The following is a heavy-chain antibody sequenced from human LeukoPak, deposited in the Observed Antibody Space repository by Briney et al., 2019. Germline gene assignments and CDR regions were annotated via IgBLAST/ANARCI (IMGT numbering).Heavy chain of an antibody. D-gene: IGHD3-10*01. Sequence: PGGSLRLSCAASGFTFSSYSMNWVRQAPGKGLEWVSSISSSSSYIYYADSVKGRFTISRDNAKNSLYLQMNSLRAEDTAVYYCARDDFTMVRGVIGPDAFDIWGQGTMVTVSS. CDR1: GFTFSSYS. CDR2: ISSSSSYI. J-gene: IGHJ3*02. CDR3: ARDDFTMVRGVIGPDAFDI. V-gene: IGHV3-21*01.